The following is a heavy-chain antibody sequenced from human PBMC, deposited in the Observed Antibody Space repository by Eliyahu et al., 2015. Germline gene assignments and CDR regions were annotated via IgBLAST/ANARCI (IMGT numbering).Heavy chain of an antibody. J-gene: IGHJ5*01. CDR2: ISGGGDIT. CDR1: GFTISKYD. CDR3: TKVPYYYDSTTFDS. D-gene: IGHD3-22*01. V-gene: IGHV3-23*01. Sequence: EVQLLESGGGLGQPGGSLRLSCAMSGFTISKYDMSWVRQAPGKGLEWVSGISGGGDITYYADFVKGRFTISRDNSKSTLSLQMNSLRAEETALYYCTKVPYYYDSTTFDSWGQGTLVTVSS.